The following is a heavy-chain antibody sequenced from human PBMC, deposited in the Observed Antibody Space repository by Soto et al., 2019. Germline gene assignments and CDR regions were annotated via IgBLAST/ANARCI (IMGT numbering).Heavy chain of an antibody. CDR2: ISGSGFKK. D-gene: IGHD1-26*01. J-gene: IGHJ5*02. V-gene: IGHV3-23*01. CDR3: AKNQGVELVPLATVDWFDP. Sequence: GGSLRLSCAASGFIFENFGMSWVRQAPGKGLEWISSISGSGFKKYYADSVKGRFTISRDNSRSTVYLELNNLSAEDTAVYHCAKNQGVELVPLATVDWFDPWGQGTLVTVSS. CDR1: GFIFENFG.